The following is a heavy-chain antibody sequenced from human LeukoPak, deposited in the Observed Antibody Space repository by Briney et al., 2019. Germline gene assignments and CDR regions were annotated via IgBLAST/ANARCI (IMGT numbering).Heavy chain of an antibody. CDR1: GFTFSSFA. CDR3: ARDYGDLPARVPYFDY. V-gene: IGHV3-48*02. D-gene: IGHD4-17*01. CDR2: ISSSSSMI. Sequence: GGSLRLSCAASGFTFSSFAMDWVRQAPGKGLEWVSYISSSSSMIYYADSVKGRFTISRDNAKNSLYLQMKSLRDEDTAIYYCARDYGDLPARVPYFDYWGQGTLVTVSS. J-gene: IGHJ4*02.